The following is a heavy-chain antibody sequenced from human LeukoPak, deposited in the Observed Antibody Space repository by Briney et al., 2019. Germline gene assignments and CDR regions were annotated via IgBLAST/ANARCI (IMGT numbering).Heavy chain of an antibody. Sequence: GGSLRLSCAASGFTFSSYSMNWVRQAPGKGLEWVSYISSSSSTIYYADSVKGRFTISRDNAKNSLYLQMNSLRAEDTAVYYCARGISPRKRAMIVVVIPYFDYWGQGTLVTVSS. CDR2: ISSSSSTI. CDR3: ARGISPRKRAMIVVVIPYFDY. J-gene: IGHJ4*02. D-gene: IGHD3-22*01. V-gene: IGHV3-48*01. CDR1: GFTFSSYS.